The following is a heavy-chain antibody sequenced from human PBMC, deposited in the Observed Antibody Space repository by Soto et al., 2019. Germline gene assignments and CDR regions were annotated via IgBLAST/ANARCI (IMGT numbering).Heavy chain of an antibody. CDR2: IYHSGNT. Sequence: TLSLTCAVSGGSVSSGDYSWSWIRQPPGKGLEWIGYIYHSGNTYYNPSLKSRVTISVDRSKNQFSLKLSSVTAADTAVYYCARNTYDYGNWFDPWGQGTLVTVSS. J-gene: IGHJ5*02. V-gene: IGHV4-30-2*01. CDR3: ARNTYDYGNWFDP. CDR1: GGSVSSGDYS. D-gene: IGHD4-17*01.